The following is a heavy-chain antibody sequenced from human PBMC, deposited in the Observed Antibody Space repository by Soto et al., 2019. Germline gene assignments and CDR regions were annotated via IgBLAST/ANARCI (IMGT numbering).Heavy chain of an antibody. V-gene: IGHV3-23*01. Sequence: PXESLRLSCAASGFTFSTYSMSWVRQAPGKGLEWVSAISGSGGSTYYADPVKGRFTISRDNSKNTLYLQMNSLRAEDTAVHYCARGLGPCSSTSCYIWFDYCGQGTLVTVPS. J-gene: IGHJ4*02. CDR3: ARGLGPCSSTSCYIWFDY. D-gene: IGHD2-2*02. CDR2: ISGSGGST. CDR1: GFTFSTYS.